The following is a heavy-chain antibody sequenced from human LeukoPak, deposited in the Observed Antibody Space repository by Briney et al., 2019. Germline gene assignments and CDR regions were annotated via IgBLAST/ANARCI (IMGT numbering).Heavy chain of an antibody. Sequence: GGSLRLSCAASGFTFSSYAMSWVRQAPGKGLEWVSAISGSGGSTYYADSVKGRFTNSRDNSKNTLYLQMNSLRAEDTAVYYCANLGIAVAGRRDYWGQGTLVTVSS. J-gene: IGHJ4*02. CDR1: GFTFSSYA. D-gene: IGHD6-19*01. CDR2: ISGSGGST. V-gene: IGHV3-23*01. CDR3: ANLGIAVAGRRDY.